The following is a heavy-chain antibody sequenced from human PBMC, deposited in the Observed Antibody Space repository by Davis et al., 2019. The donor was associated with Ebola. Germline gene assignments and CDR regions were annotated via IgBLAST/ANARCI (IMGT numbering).Heavy chain of an antibody. CDR2: AFFSGST. D-gene: IGHD3-22*01. J-gene: IGHJ4*02. CDR3: ARGDSRGYWSPFFDL. V-gene: IGHV4-39*01. Sequence: MPGGSLRLSCTVSGGSISSSTSYWGWIRQPPGKGLEWIGSAFFSGSTFYTPSLKSRVTVSVDTSKNQFSLRLSSVTAADTAVYYCARGDSRGYWSPFFDLWGLGILATVSS. CDR1: GGSISSSTSY.